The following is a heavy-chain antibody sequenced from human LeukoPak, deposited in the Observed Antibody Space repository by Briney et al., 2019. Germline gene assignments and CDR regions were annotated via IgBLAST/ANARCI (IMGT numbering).Heavy chain of an antibody. CDR1: GFPFRSYS. CDR2: IKGSSDSI. Sequence: GGSLRLSCAASGFPFRSYSMNWLRQPPGKGLEGISYIKGSSDSILHAASVKGRFTISRANAKNSLYLQMNSLRAEDTAVYYCARSRGGGITIFGAPRPAFDSGGQGTLVTVSS. J-gene: IGHJ5*01. D-gene: IGHD3-3*01. CDR3: ARSRGGGITIFGAPRPAFDS. V-gene: IGHV3-48*01.